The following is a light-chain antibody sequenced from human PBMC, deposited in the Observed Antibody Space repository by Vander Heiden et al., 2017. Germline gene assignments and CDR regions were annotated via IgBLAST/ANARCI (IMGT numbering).Light chain of an antibody. J-gene: IGKJ5*01. Sequence: EIASTQSPCPLPLSPGQRATLSCRARQSVSSSYLGWYQQKPGQAPRLLIYGASSTATGIPDRCSGSGSGTDFTLTSSRLEPEDFAVYYWQQYGSLLTFGQGTRLEIK. CDR2: GAS. V-gene: IGKV3-20*01. CDR3: QQYGSLLT. CDR1: QSVSSSY.